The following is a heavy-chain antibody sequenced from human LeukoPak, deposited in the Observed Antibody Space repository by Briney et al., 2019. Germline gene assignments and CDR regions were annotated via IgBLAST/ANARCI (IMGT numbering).Heavy chain of an antibody. Sequence: SGTLSLTCAVSGVSMRSNWWSWVRQSPGKGLERIGEIYHSGSTNYNPSLKSRVDIAVDQSRSQFSLKLRSVTAADTAVYYCVSNGYYSIDYWGQGTLVTVSS. CDR2: IYHSGST. CDR3: VSNGYYSIDY. V-gene: IGHV4-4*02. D-gene: IGHD3-22*01. CDR1: GVSMRSNW. J-gene: IGHJ4*02.